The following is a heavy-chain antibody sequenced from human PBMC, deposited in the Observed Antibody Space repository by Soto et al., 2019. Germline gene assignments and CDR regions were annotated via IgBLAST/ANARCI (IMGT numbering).Heavy chain of an antibody. D-gene: IGHD2-15*01. CDR3: ARAARPYCSCGSCYSHGMDV. CDR1: GYTFTSYG. CDR2: ISAYNGNT. V-gene: IGHV1-18*01. J-gene: IGHJ6*02. Sequence: GASGKVSCKASGYTFTSYGISWVRPAPGQGLEWMGWISAYNGNTNYAQKPQGRVTMTTDTSTSTAYMELRSLRSDDTAVYYCARAARPYCSCGSCYSHGMDVWGQGTTVTVSS.